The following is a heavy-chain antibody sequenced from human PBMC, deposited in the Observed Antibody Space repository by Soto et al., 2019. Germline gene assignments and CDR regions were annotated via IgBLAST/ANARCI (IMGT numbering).Heavy chain of an antibody. CDR1: GYTFTKYV. CDR2: INAGNGNT. D-gene: IGHD2-21*01. Sequence: GASVKVSCKASGYTFTKYVIHWVRQAPGQRLEWMGWINAGNGNTKYSQKFQVSAIITRDTSARTAYMELSSLRSEDTAVYSCARATDKLIPIYYGMDVWGQGTTVTVSS. J-gene: IGHJ6*02. V-gene: IGHV1-3*01. CDR3: ARATDKLIPIYYGMDV.